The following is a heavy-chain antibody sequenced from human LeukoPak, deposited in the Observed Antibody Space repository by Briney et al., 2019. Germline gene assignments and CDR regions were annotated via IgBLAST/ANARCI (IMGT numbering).Heavy chain of an antibody. CDR1: GFTFSSYE. J-gene: IGHJ4*02. CDR2: ISRSGRTI. CDR3: AWWSGSSDY. D-gene: IGHD1-26*01. Sequence: GGSLRLSCAASGFTFSSYEMNWVRQAPGKGLKWVSYISRSGRTIYSADTVKGRFTISRENAKNSLYLHMNSLRGAETAVYFCAWWSGSSDYWGQGTLVTVSS. V-gene: IGHV3-48*03.